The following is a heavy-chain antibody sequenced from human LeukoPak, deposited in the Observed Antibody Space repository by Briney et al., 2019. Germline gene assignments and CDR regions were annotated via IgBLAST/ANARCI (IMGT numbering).Heavy chain of an antibody. V-gene: IGHV3-23*01. CDR2: ISGSGGST. CDR3: AKYKGSNGWYRGEPFDY. CDR1: GFTFSSYA. Sequence: GGSLRLSCAASGFTFSSYAMSWVRQAPGKGLEWVSAISGSGGSTYYADSVKGRFTISRDNSKNTLYLQMNSLRAEDTAVYYCAKYKGSNGWYRGEPFDYWGQGTLVTVSS. D-gene: IGHD6-19*01. J-gene: IGHJ4*02.